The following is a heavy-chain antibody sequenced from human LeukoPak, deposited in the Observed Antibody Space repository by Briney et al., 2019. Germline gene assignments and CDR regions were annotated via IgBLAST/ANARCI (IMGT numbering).Heavy chain of an antibody. J-gene: IGHJ6*02. CDR3: TRGPTHRWRYYGMDV. CDR2: IRSKSYGGTT. Sequence: MSWVRQAPGKGLEWGGFIRSKSYGGTTEYAASVKGRFTISRDDSKSIAYLQMVSLKTDDTAMYYFTRGPTHRWRYYGMDVWGQGPTVTVSS. V-gene: IGHV3-49*02. D-gene: IGHD5-24*01.